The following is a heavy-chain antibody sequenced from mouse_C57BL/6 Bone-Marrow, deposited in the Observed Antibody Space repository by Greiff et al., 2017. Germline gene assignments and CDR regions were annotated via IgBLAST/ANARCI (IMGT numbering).Heavy chain of an antibody. CDR2: IYPGSGNT. J-gene: IGHJ2*01. CDR3: ARNPITTVVPVDY. Sequence: QVQLQQSGAELVRPGASVKLSCKASGYTFTDYYINWVKQRPGQGLEWIARIYPGSGNTYYNEKFKGKATLTAEKSSSTAYMQLSSLTSEDSAVYFCARNPITTVVPVDYWGQGATLTVSS. V-gene: IGHV1-76*01. D-gene: IGHD1-1*01. CDR1: GYTFTDYY.